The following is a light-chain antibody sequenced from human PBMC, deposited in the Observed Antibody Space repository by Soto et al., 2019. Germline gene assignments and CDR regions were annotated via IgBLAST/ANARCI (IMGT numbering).Light chain of an antibody. CDR1: SSDVGGYNY. CDR3: SSYAGSNLYV. Sequence: QSVLTQPPSASGSPGQSVTISCTGTSSDVGGYNYVSWYQQHPGKAPKLIIYAVNQRPSGVPDRFSGSKSGNTASLTVSGLQAEDEADYYCSSYAGSNLYVFGTGTKVTVL. CDR2: AVN. J-gene: IGLJ1*01. V-gene: IGLV2-8*01.